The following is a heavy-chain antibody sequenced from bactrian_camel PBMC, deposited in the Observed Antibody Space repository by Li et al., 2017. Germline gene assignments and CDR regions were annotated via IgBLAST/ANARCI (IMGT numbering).Heavy chain of an antibody. CDR1: GYTRSRFC. D-gene: IGHD3*01. Sequence: HVQLVESGGASVQRGGSLRLSCAATGYTRSRFCMAWFRQAPGKEREGIASMFRDGSAKYYSDSVKGRFAISRDNGENAVRLRMSDLSPRDTAVYFCAVGRPIRLRAPIITFRKIQNCGDTDDLYWGQGTQVTVS. V-gene: IGHV3S6*01. CDR3: AVGRPIRLRAPIITFRKIQNCGDTDDLY. CDR2: MFRDGSAK. J-gene: IGHJ4*01.